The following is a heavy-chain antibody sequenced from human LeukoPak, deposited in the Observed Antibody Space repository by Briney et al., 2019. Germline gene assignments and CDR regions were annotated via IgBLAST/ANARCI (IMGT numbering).Heavy chain of an antibody. J-gene: IGHJ4*02. D-gene: IGHD6-6*01. V-gene: IGHV5-51*01. CDR3: ARRIGSSSSGFIDY. CDR2: IYPGDSDT. Sequence: GESLKISCKGSGYSFTSYWIGWVRQMPGKGLEWMGIIYPGDSDTRYSPSFQGQATISAAKSISPAYLQWSSLKASDTAMYYCARRIGSSSSGFIDYWGQGTLVTASP. CDR1: GYSFTSYW.